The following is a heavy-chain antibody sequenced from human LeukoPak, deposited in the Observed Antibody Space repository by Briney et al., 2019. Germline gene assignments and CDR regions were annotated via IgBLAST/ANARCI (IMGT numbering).Heavy chain of an antibody. Sequence: GGSLRLSCAASGFTFSSYWMSWVRQAPGKGLESVADIKQDGSEKYYVDSVKGRFTIARDNAKNSLYLQMNSLRAEDTAVYYCAREARGAAFDYWGQGTLVTVSS. CDR3: AREARGAAFDY. V-gene: IGHV3-7*01. CDR2: IKQDGSEK. CDR1: GFTFSSYW. J-gene: IGHJ4*02. D-gene: IGHD6-13*01.